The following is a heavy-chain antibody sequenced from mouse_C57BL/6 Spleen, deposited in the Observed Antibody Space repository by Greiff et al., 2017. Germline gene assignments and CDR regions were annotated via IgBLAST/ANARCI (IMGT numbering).Heavy chain of an antibody. J-gene: IGHJ1*03. D-gene: IGHD1-2*01. CDR1: GYTFTDYN. CDR3: ASYGWGYFDV. V-gene: IGHV1-22*01. CDR2: INPNNGGT. Sequence: EVQLQESGPELVKPGASVKMSCKASGYTFTDYNMHWVKQSHGKSLEWIGYINPNNGGTSYNQKFKGKATLTVNKSSSTAYMELRSLTSEDSAVYYCASYGWGYFDVWGTGTTVTVSS.